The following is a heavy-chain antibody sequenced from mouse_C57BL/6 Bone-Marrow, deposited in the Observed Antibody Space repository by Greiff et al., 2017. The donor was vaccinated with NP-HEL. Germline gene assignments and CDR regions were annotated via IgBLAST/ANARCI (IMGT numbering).Heavy chain of an antibody. CDR3: ARYYYGSRGWYFDV. V-gene: IGHV1-72*01. CDR2: IDPTSGGT. CDR1: GYTFTSYW. D-gene: IGHD1-1*01. Sequence: VQLQQPGADLVKPGASVKLSCKASGYTFTSYWMHWVKQGPGRGLEWIGRIDPTSGGTKFNEKFKTKATLTVDKPSSTAYMQLSSLTSEDSAVYYCARYYYGSRGWYFDVWGTGTTVTVSS. J-gene: IGHJ1*03.